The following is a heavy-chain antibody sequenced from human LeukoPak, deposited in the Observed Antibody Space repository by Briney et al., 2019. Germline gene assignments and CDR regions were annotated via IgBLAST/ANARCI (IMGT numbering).Heavy chain of an antibody. CDR3: ARESSPGDMTYDY. J-gene: IGHJ4*02. CDR1: GFTFSDYY. V-gene: IGHV3-11*01. CDR2: ISSSGSTI. Sequence: PGGSLRLSCAASGFTFSDYYMSWIRQAPGKGLEWVSYISSSGSTIYYADSVKGRFTISRDNAKNSLYLQMNSLRAEDTAVYYCARESSPGDMTYDYWGQGTLVTVSS. D-gene: IGHD3-9*01.